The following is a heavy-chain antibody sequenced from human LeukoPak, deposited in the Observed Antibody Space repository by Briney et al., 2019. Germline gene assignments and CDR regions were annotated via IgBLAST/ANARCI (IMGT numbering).Heavy chain of an antibody. V-gene: IGHV1-69*13. CDR3: ARAMINDYGDYAPYY. CDR1: GGTFSSYA. Sequence: ASVKVSCKASGGTFSSYAISWVRQAPGQGLEWMGGIIPIFGTANYAQKFQGRVTITADESTSTAYMELSSLRSEDTAVYYCARAMINDYGDYAPYYWGRGTLVTVSS. D-gene: IGHD4-17*01. J-gene: IGHJ4*02. CDR2: IIPIFGTA.